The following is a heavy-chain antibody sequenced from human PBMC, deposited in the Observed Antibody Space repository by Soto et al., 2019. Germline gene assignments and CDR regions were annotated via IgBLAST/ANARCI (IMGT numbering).Heavy chain of an antibody. CDR2: IYAGTIT. J-gene: IGHJ4*02. CDR1: GFNVSTDN. D-gene: IGHD3-22*01. Sequence: EVQLVETGGGLIQPGGSLRLSCAASGFNVSTDNMSWVRQAPGQGLEWVSVIYAGTITYYADSVKGRFTIYRDNSKNTLNLEMNSLRVEDTAVYYCARIPYDNSGTIFDYWGQGTLVTVSS. CDR3: ARIPYDNSGTIFDY. V-gene: IGHV3-53*02.